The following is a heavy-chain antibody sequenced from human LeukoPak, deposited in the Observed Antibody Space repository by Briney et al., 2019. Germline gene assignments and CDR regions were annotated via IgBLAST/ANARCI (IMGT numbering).Heavy chain of an antibody. CDR1: GFTFSSYG. CDR3: AKPDTLRKGYCSSTSCYTGGWGFDY. CDR2: IRYDGSNK. J-gene: IGHJ4*02. D-gene: IGHD2-2*02. Sequence: PGGSLRLSCAASGFTFSSYGMHWVRQAPGKGLEWVAFIRYDGSNKYYADSVKGRFTISRDNSKNTLYLQMNSLRAEDTAVYYCAKPDTLRKGYCSSTSCYTGGWGFDYWGQGTLVTVSS. V-gene: IGHV3-30*02.